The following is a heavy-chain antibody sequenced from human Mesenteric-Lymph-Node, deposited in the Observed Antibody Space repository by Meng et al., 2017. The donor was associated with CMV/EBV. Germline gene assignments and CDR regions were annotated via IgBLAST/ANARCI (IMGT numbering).Heavy chain of an antibody. V-gene: IGHV3-23*03. J-gene: IGHJ4*02. CDR1: GFTLSSNA. Sequence: GGSLRLSCVASGFTLSSNAMNWVRQAPGKGLEWVSVIYSGGKTYYGDSVKGRFTISRDNSKNTLYLQMNSLRAEDTAVYYCAKEGSDWSFEYWGQGALVTVSS. CDR2: IYSGGKT. CDR3: AKEGSDWSFEY. D-gene: IGHD6-19*01.